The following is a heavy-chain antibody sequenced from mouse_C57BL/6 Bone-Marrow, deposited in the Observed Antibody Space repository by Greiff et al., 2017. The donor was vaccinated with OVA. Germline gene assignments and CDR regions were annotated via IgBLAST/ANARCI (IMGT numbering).Heavy chain of an antibody. Sequence: QVQLKEPGAELVKPGASVKMSCKASGYTFTSYWITWVKQRPGQGLEWIGDIYPGSGSTNYNEKFKSKATLTVDTSSSTAYMQLSSLTSEDSAVYYCARRQLRFYWYFDVWGTGTTVTVSS. V-gene: IGHV1-55*01. CDR2: IYPGSGST. J-gene: IGHJ1*03. CDR3: ARRQLRFYWYFDV. D-gene: IGHD3-2*02. CDR1: GYTFTSYW.